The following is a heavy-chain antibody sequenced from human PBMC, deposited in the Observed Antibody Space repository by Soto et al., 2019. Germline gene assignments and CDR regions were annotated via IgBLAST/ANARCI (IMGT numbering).Heavy chain of an antibody. V-gene: IGHV3-23*01. J-gene: IGHJ4*02. CDR1: GFSFSDYS. CDR3: AREARYDRGVYHYEGIDY. D-gene: IGHD3-22*01. Sequence: VQLLQSGGGLAQPGGSLTLSCAASGFSFSDYSMNWARRAPGKGLEWVSAFSAGGDYRHYADSVKGRFTISRDNSKNTLFLQMNSLRAEDTARYYCAREARYDRGVYHYEGIDYWGQGTLVTVSS. CDR2: FSAGGDYR.